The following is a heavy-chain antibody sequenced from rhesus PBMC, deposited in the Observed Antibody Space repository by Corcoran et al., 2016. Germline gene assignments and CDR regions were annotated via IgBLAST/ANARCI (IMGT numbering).Heavy chain of an antibody. CDR2: TSGGGGST. V-gene: IGHV4-173*01. D-gene: IGHD6-25*01. CDR3: ARGGAASGPFDY. Sequence: QLQLQESGPGLVKPSETLSLTCAVSGGSISSNWWSWIRQPPGKGLEWIGRTSGGGGSTNQNPPLKSRITISTDTSKNQLSLKLISVTAAATAVYYCARGGAASGPFDYWGQGVLVTVSS. CDR1: GGSISSNW. J-gene: IGHJ4*01.